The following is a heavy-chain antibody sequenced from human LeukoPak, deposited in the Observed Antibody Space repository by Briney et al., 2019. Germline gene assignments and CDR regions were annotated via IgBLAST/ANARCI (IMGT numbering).Heavy chain of an antibody. CDR2: ISSSGSTI. Sequence: PGGSLRLSCSVSGFTFSRYAMHWVRQTPGKGLEWVSYISSSGSTIYYADSVKGRFTISRDNAKNSLYLQINSLRAEDTAVYYCATGSYSDYWGQGTLVTVSS. J-gene: IGHJ4*02. CDR3: ATGSYSDY. V-gene: IGHV3-48*03. D-gene: IGHD3-10*01. CDR1: GFTFSRYA.